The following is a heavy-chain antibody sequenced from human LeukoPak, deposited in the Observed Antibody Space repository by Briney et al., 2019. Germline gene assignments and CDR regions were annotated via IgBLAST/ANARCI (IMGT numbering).Heavy chain of an antibody. CDR3: ARGVAAAGTDWFDP. Sequence: PSGTLSLTCAVSGGSISSSNWWSWVRLPPGKGLEWIGEIYHSGSTNYNPSLKSRVTISVDKSKNQFSLKLSSVTAADTAVYYCARGVAAAGTDWFDPWGQGTLVTVSS. D-gene: IGHD6-13*01. V-gene: IGHV4-4*02. J-gene: IGHJ5*02. CDR2: IYHSGST. CDR1: GGSISSSNW.